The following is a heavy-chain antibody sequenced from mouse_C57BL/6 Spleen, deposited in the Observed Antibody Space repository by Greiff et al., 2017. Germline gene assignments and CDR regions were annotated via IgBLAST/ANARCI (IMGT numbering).Heavy chain of an antibody. V-gene: IGHV5-4*01. CDR3: AREGPSHDGYDY. CDR1: GFTFSSYA. CDR2: ISDGGSYT. D-gene: IGHD2-3*01. J-gene: IGHJ2*01. Sequence: DVHLVESGGGLVKPGGSLKLSCAASGFTFSSYAMSWVRQTPEKRLEWVATISDGGSYTYYPDNVKGRFTISRDNAKNNLYLQMSHLKSEDTAMYYCAREGPSHDGYDYWGQGTTLTVSS.